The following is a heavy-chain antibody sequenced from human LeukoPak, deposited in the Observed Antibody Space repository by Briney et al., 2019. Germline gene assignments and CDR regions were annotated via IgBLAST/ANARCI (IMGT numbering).Heavy chain of an antibody. CDR2: IYHSGST. V-gene: IGHV4-38-2*01. D-gene: IGHD6-13*01. J-gene: IGHJ4*02. Sequence: PETLSLTCAVSAYSTSTVYSWGWIRQAPGKGLEWIGSIYHSGSTYYNPALKSRVTISVDTSKNQFSLKLSSVTAADTAVYYCAIINSRKYYFDYWGQGTLVTVSS. CDR1: AYSTSTVYS. CDR3: AIINSRKYYFDY.